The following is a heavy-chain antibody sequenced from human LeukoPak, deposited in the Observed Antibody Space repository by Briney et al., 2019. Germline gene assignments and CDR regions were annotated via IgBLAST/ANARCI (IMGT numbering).Heavy chain of an antibody. J-gene: IGHJ4*02. V-gene: IGHV4-34*01. CDR2: INHRGRT. CDR1: GGSFGGYY. CDR3: ARGDSSVGLNY. D-gene: IGHD1-26*01. Sequence: SETLSLTCAVYGGSFGGYYWSWIRQPPGKGLEWIGEINHRGRTNYNPSLKSRVTISVDTSKNQFSVKLSSVTAADTAVYYCARGDSSVGLNYWGQGTLVTVSS.